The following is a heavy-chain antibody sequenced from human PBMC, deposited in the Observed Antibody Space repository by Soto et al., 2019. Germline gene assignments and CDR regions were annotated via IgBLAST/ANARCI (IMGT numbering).Heavy chain of an antibody. CDR1: GTSVSNYY. D-gene: IGHD3-10*01. J-gene: IGHJ4*02. CDR3: ARGGIQLSYAFDH. V-gene: IGHV4-4*07. CDR2: IYTSGST. Sequence: SETLSLTCSVSGTSVSNYYWSWIRQPAGKGLEHIGRIYTSGSTSYNPSLKSRVTMSMDTSQTQIYLNLTSVTAADTAVYYCARGGIQLSYAFDHWGKGILVTVSS.